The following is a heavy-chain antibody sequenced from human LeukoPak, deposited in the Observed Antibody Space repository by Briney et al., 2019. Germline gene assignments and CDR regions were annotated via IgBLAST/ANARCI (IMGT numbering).Heavy chain of an antibody. CDR1: GFTFDDYA. D-gene: IGHD1-14*01. V-gene: IGHV3-9*01. CDR3: AKFRKPMALLDAFDM. J-gene: IGHJ3*02. CDR2: ISWNSGSI. Sequence: TGGSLRLSCAASGFTFDDYAMHWVRQAPGKGLEWVSGISWNSGSIGYADSVKGRFTISRDNAKNSLYLQLNSLRAEDTAVYFCAKFRKPMALLDAFDMWGQGTMVTVSS.